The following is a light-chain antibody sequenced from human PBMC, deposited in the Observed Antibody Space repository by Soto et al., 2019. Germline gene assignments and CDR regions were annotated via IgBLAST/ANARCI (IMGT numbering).Light chain of an antibody. Sequence: EIVMTQSPATLSVSPGERATLSCRASQSVNSNMAWYQQKPGQVPRLLIYGASTRATGIPARFSGSGSGTEFTLTSTNLQPEDFAVYHCQQYDNWPPWTFGQGTKVEIK. V-gene: IGKV3-15*01. CDR2: GAS. CDR3: QQYDNWPPWT. CDR1: QSVNSN. J-gene: IGKJ1*01.